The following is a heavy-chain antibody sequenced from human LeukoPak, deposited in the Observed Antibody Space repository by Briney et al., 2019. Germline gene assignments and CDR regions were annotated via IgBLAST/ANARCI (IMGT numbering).Heavy chain of an antibody. Sequence: GASVKVSCKASGYTFITDDINWVRQGTGQGLEWMGYMKPKSGYTRYAQKYQGRVTMTSDTSASTAYMELSGLGSEDSAVYYCTRVPREAMALWGQGTTVTVSS. V-gene: IGHV1-8*01. D-gene: IGHD2-8*01. CDR1: GYTFITDD. CDR2: MKPKSGYT. CDR3: TRVPREAMAL. J-gene: IGHJ3*01.